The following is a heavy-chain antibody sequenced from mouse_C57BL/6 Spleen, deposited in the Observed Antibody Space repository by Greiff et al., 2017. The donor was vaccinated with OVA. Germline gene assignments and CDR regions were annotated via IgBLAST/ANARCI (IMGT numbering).Heavy chain of an antibody. J-gene: IGHJ1*03. D-gene: IGHD1-1*01. V-gene: IGHV1-80*01. Sequence: VQLQQSGAELVKPGASVKISCKASGYAFSSYWMNWVKQRPGKGLEWIGQIYPGDGDTNYNGKFKGKATLTADKSSSTAYMQLSSLTSEDSAVYFCARSLYYGSSYWYFGVWGTGTTVTVSS. CDR2: IYPGDGDT. CDR3: ARSLYYGSSYWYFGV. CDR1: GYAFSSYW.